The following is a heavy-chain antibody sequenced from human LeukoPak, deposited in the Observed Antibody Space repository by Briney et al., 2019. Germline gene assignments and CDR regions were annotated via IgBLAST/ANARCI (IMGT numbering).Heavy chain of an antibody. Sequence: GSLRLSCAASGFTFSNYGMSWVRQAPGKGLEWVSYISSSGSTIYYADSVKGRFTIFRDNAKNSLYLQMNSLRAEDTAVYYCAELGITMIGGVWGKGTTVTISS. CDR3: AELGITMIGGV. CDR2: ISSSGSTI. J-gene: IGHJ6*04. V-gene: IGHV3-48*04. D-gene: IGHD3-10*02. CDR1: GFTFSNYG.